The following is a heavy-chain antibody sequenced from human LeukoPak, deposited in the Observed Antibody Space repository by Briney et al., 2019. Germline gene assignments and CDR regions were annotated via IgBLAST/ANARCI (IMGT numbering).Heavy chain of an antibody. CDR3: ARDHNYAFDN. Sequence: PGGSLRLSCTASGFPFVEYSMNWVRQAPGKGLEWISYIGIDSGNTKYADSVRSRFTISADKAKNSLYLQMNSLRVEDTAVYYCARDHNYAFDNWGQGTLVSVAS. D-gene: IGHD1-1*01. J-gene: IGHJ4*02. CDR1: GFPFVEYS. V-gene: IGHV3-48*01. CDR2: IGIDSGNT.